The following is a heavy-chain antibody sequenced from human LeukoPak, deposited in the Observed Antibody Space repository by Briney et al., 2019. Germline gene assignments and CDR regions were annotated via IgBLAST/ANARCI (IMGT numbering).Heavy chain of an antibody. D-gene: IGHD3-9*01. CDR2: ISGSGGGT. V-gene: IGHV3-23*01. CDR3: ARNYDILTGYYSFDY. J-gene: IGHJ4*02. CDR1: GFTFSSYA. Sequence: QPWGSLRLSCAASGFTFSSYAMSWVRQAPGKGLEWVSAISGSGGGTYYADSVKGRFTISRDNSKNTLYLQMNSLRAEDTAVYYCARNYDILTGYYSFDYWGQGTLVTVSS.